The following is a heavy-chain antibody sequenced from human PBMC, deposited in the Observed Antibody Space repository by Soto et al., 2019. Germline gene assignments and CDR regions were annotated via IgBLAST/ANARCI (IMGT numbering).Heavy chain of an antibody. CDR3: ASGFERGVIPYFDY. V-gene: IGHV3-21*01. J-gene: IGHJ4*02. CDR1: GFTFSSYA. D-gene: IGHD3-10*01. CDR2: ISSSTTYI. Sequence: PGGSLRLSCAASGFTFSSYAMSWVRQAPGKGLEWVSSISSSTTYIYYADSLKGRFTVSRDNAKNSLYLQMNSLRAEDTAVYYCASGFERGVIPYFDYWGQGALVTVSS.